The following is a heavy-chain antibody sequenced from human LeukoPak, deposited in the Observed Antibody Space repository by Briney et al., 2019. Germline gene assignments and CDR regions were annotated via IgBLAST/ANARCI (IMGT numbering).Heavy chain of an antibody. CDR2: IYYSGST. CDR3: ARETSQKGAHYMDV. D-gene: IGHD3-16*01. V-gene: IGHV4-59*01. J-gene: IGHJ6*03. CDR1: GGSIISYY. Sequence: PSETLSLTCTVSGGSIISYYWSWIRQPPGKGLEWIGYIYYSGSTNYNPSLKSRVTISVDTSKNQFSLKLTPVTAADTAVYYCARETSQKGAHYMDVWGKGTTVTISS.